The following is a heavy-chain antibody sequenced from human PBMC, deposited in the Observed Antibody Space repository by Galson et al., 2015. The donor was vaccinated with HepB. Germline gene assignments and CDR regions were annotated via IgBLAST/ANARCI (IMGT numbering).Heavy chain of an antibody. CDR1: GGSISSGGYS. CDR2: IYHSGST. V-gene: IGHV4-30-2*01. D-gene: IGHD6-6*01. Sequence: TLSLTCAVSGGSISSGGYSWSWIRQPPGKGLEWIGYIYHSGSTYYNPSLKSRVTISVDRSKNQFSLKLSSVTAADTAVYYCARGASSRYYYYMDVWGKGTTVTVSS. CDR3: ARGASSRYYYYMDV. J-gene: IGHJ6*03.